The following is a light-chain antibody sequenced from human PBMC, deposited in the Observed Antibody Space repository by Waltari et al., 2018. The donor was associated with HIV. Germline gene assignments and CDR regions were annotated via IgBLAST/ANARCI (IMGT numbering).Light chain of an antibody. CDR3: QVWDSTSDWV. V-gene: IGLV3-21*02. CDR2: DNT. J-gene: IGLJ3*02. Sequence: SYVLTHPPSVSVAPGQTASITCGGDNLGTKSVHWYQQKSGQAPVLVVSDNTDRPSGIPERFSGSNSGNTATLTLNRVEAGDEADYYCQVWDSTSDWVFGGGSKLTVL. CDR1: NLGTKS.